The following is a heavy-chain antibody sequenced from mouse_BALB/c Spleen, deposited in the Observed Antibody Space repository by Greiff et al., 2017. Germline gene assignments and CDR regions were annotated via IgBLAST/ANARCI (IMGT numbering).Heavy chain of an antibody. CDR3: ARGSLYAMDY. J-gene: IGHJ4*01. V-gene: IGHV5-17*02. CDR1: GFTFSSFG. CDR2: ISSGSSTN. Sequence: EVKLVESGGGLVQPGGSRKLSCAASGFTFSSFGMHWVRQAPEKGLEWVAYISSGSSTNYYADTVKGRFTISRDNPKNTLFLQMTSLRSEDTAMYCCARGSLYAMDYWGQGTSVTVSS.